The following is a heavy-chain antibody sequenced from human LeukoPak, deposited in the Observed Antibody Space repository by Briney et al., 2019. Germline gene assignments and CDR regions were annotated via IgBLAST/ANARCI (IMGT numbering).Heavy chain of an antibody. V-gene: IGHV3-23*01. CDR1: GFTFSSYA. D-gene: IGHD3-16*01. CDR3: AKDLRAILIYYFDY. Sequence: GGSLRLSCAASGFTFSSYAMSWVRQAPGKGLEWVSAISGSGGSTYYADSVKGRFTISRDNSKNTLYLQMNSLRAEDTAVYYWAKDLRAILIYYFDYWGQGTLVTISS. CDR2: ISGSGGST. J-gene: IGHJ4*02.